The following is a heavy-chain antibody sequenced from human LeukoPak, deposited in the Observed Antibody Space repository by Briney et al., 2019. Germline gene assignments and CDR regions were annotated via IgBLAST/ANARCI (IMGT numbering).Heavy chain of an antibody. CDR1: GYSISSGYY. CDR3: ARLPIRHTIFGVVIIGGFDY. CDR2: IYHSGST. V-gene: IGHV4-38-2*01. J-gene: IGHJ4*02. D-gene: IGHD3-3*01. Sequence: PSETLSLTCAVSGYSISSGYYWGWIRPPPGKGLEWIGSIYHSGSTYYKPSLKSRVTISVDTSKNQFSLKLSSVTAADTAVYYCARLPIRHTIFGVVIIGGFDYWGQGTLVTVSS.